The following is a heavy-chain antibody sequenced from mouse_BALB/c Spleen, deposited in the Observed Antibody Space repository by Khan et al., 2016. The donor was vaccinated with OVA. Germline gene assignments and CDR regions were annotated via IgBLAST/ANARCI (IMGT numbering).Heavy chain of an antibody. V-gene: IGHV3-2*02. D-gene: IGHD3-3*01. J-gene: IGHJ2*01. CDR1: GYSITSDYA. CDR3: ARGDLTLDY. Sequence: EVQLQESGPGLVKPSQSLSLTCTVTGYSITSDYAWNWIRQFPGNKLEWMGYISYSGSPGYKPSLKSRISFTRDTSKSQFFLQLNSVTTEDTATYYCARGDLTLDYWGQGTTLTVSS. CDR2: ISYSGSP.